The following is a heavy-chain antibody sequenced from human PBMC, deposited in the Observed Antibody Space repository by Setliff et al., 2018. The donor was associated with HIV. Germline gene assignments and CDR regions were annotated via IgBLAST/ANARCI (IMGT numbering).Heavy chain of an antibody. CDR2: IYYSGST. J-gene: IGHJ6*03. CDR1: GGSISSGGYY. Sequence: LSLTCTVSGGSISSGGYYWSWIRQHPGKGLEWIGYIYYSGSTYYNPSLKSRVTIPVDTSKNQFSLKLSSVTAADTAVYYCARQAGSPNYFYYMDVWGKGTTVTVSS. CDR3: ARQAGSPNYFYYMDV. V-gene: IGHV4-31*03. D-gene: IGHD6-13*01.